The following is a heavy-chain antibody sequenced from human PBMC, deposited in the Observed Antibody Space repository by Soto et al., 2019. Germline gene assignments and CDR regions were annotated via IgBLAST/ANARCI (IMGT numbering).Heavy chain of an antibody. V-gene: IGHV3-74*01. CDR2: ISSYGSDT. CDR3: ASNYAYAAGYYGYGIDV. D-gene: IGHD3-16*01. J-gene: IGHJ6*02. CDR1: GFTFSRYW. Sequence: EVQLVESGGGLVLPGGSLRLSCAASGFTFSRYWMHWVRQAPGKGLVWVSRISSYGSDTHYADSVKGRFTISRDNAKNTVYLQMNSLRADDTAVYDCASNYAYAAGYYGYGIDVWGQGTTVTVSS.